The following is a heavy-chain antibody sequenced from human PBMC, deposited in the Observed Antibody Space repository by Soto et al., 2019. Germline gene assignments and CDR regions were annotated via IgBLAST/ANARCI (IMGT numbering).Heavy chain of an antibody. CDR1: GFTFSSYS. J-gene: IGHJ3*02. Sequence: EVQLVESGGGPVKPGGSLRLSCAASGFTFSSYSMNWVRLAPGKGLEWVSSITSSSSYIYYADSVKGRFTISRDNAKNSLYLQMNSLRAEDTAVYYCARDSYCSSTSCYSDAFDIWGQGTMVTVSS. CDR2: ITSSSSYI. D-gene: IGHD2-2*01. V-gene: IGHV3-21*01. CDR3: ARDSYCSSTSCYSDAFDI.